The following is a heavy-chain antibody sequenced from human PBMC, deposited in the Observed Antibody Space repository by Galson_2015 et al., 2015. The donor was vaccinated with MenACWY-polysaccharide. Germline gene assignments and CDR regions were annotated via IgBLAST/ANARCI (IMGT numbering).Heavy chain of an antibody. CDR3: TGRGYSGYDWGY. CDR2: TYYRSKWYN. Sequence: CAISGDSVSRHTGAWNWIRQSPSRGLGWLGRTYYRSKWYNDCAVSVKSRISINPDTSKNQFSLQLNSVTPEDTAVYYCTGRGYSGYDWGYWGQGILVTVSS. D-gene: IGHD5-12*01. CDR1: GDSVSRHTGA. V-gene: IGHV6-1*01. J-gene: IGHJ4*02.